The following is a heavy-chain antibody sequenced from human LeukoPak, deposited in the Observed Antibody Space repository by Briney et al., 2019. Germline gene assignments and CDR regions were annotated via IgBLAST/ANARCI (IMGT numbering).Heavy chain of an antibody. CDR2: VYYTGTT. CDR3: ARMTHPMIVASYYFDY. D-gene: IGHD3-22*01. V-gene: IGHV4-59*11. CDR1: GVSIRDHY. Sequence: SETLSLTCTVSGVSIRDHYWSWIRQPPGKGLEWIGYVYYTGTTNYHPSLNSRVTMSVETSKSQFSLKLDSLTAADTAVYYCARMTHPMIVASYYFDYWGQGTLVTVSS. J-gene: IGHJ4*02.